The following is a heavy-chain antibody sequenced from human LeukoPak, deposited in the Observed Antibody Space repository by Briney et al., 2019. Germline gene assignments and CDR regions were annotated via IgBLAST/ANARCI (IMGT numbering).Heavy chain of an antibody. CDR3: ARFPGSAEYRHYYYMDV. CDR1: GGSSSNYF. D-gene: IGHD2-15*01. Sequence: SETLSLTCTVSGGSSSNYFWSWNRQPPGKGLKCIGYIYYSASTNSNPSLKSRVTVSVDTSKNQFSLKLSSVTAADTAVYYCARFPGSAEYRHYYYMDVWGKGTTVTVSS. CDR2: IYYSAST. J-gene: IGHJ6*03. V-gene: IGHV4-59*01.